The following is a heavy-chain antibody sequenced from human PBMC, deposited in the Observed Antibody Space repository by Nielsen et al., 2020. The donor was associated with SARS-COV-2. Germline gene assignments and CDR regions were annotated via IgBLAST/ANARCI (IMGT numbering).Heavy chain of an antibody. J-gene: IGHJ2*01. V-gene: IGHV3-9*01. CDR1: GFTFDDYA. D-gene: IGHD4-17*01. CDR2: ISWNSVSI. Sequence: SLKISCVGSGFTFDDYAMHWVRQAPGKGLEWVSGISWNSVSIDYADSVKGRFTISRDNAKSSLYLQMISLRAEDTAFYYCAKVYGDYVGFFDVWGRGTLVTVSS. CDR3: AKVYGDYVGFFDV.